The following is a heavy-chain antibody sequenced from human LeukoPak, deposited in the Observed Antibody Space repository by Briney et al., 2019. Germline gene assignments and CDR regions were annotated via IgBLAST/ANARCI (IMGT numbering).Heavy chain of an antibody. J-gene: IGHJ4*02. CDR2: ISGSGGST. CDR3: AKDREGWELRDQYYFDY. Sequence: GGSLRLSCAASGFTFSSYAMSWVRQAPGKGLEWVSAISGSGGSTYYADSVKGRFTISRDNSKNTLYLQMNSLRAEDTAVYYCAKDREGWELRDQYYFDYWGQGTLVTVSS. CDR1: GFTFSSYA. V-gene: IGHV3-23*01. D-gene: IGHD1-26*01.